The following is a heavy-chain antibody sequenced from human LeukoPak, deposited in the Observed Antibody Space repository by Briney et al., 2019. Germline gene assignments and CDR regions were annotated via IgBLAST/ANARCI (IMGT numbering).Heavy chain of an antibody. CDR3: TRRMYYDYVWGSYEYYMDV. V-gene: IGHV3-73*01. CDR2: IRSKANSYAT. CDR1: GFTFSGSA. Sequence: PGGSLRLSCAASGFTFSGSAMHWVRQASGKGLEWVGRIRSKANSYATAYAAPVKGRFTISRDDSKNTAYPQMNSLKTEDTAVYYCTRRMYYDYVWGSYEYYMDVWGKGTTVTVSS. D-gene: IGHD3-16*01. J-gene: IGHJ6*03.